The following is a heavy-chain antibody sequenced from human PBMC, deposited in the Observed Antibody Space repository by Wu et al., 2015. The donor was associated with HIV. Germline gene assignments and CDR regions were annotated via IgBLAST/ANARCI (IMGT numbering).Heavy chain of an antibody. CDR1: GYTFTSYG. J-gene: IGHJ3*02. CDR3: AREHVVVVAATNAFDI. D-gene: IGHD2-15*01. V-gene: IGHV1-18*01. Sequence: QVQLVQSGAEVKKPGASVKVSCKASGYTFTSYGISWVRQAPGQGLEWMGWISAYNGNTNYAQKLQGRVTMTTDTSTSTAYMELRSLRSDDTAVYYCAREHVVVVAATNAFDIWGQGTSGHRSLQ. CDR2: ISAYNGNT.